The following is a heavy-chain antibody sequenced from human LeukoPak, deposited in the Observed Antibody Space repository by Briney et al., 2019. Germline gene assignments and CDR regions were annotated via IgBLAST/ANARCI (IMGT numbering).Heavy chain of an antibody. CDR1: GGSFSGYY. Sequence: SETLSFTCAVYGGSFSGYYWSWIRQPPGKGLEWIGEINHSGSTNYNPSLKSRVTISVDTSKNQFSLKLSSVTAADTAVYYCARHPRGYSGYESGFDYWGQGTLVTVSS. CDR2: INHSGST. V-gene: IGHV4-34*01. CDR3: ARHPRGYSGYESGFDY. D-gene: IGHD5-12*01. J-gene: IGHJ4*02.